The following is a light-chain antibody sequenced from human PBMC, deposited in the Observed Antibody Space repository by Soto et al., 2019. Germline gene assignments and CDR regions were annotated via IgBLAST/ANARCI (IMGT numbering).Light chain of an antibody. J-gene: IGKJ5*01. CDR1: HSVNSH. CDR3: QQYKNWPL. V-gene: IGKV3-15*01. Sequence: MMMTQSPATLSVSPGERVTLSCRTSHSVNSHVAWYQQTPGQAPRLLLYGASTRATGIPVRFSGSGFGTEFTPTISSLQSEDFAVYYCQQYKNWPLFGQGTRLEIK. CDR2: GAS.